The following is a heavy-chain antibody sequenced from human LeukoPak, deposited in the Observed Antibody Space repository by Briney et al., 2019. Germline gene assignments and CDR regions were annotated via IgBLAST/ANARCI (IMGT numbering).Heavy chain of an antibody. V-gene: IGHV4-61*02. CDR2: IYTSGST. CDR3: ARGTGSPLYWFDP. D-gene: IGHD3/OR15-3a*01. J-gene: IGHJ5*02. Sequence: SETLSLTCTVSGGSISSGSYYWSWIRQPAGKGLEWIGRIYTSGSTNYNPSLKSRVTISVDMSKNQFSLKLSSVTAADTAVYYCARGTGSPLYWFDPWGQGTLVTVSS. CDR1: GGSISSGSYY.